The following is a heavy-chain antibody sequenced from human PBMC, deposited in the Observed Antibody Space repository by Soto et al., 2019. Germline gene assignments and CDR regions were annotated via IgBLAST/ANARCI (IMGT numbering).Heavy chain of an antibody. J-gene: IGHJ6*02. Sequence: GESLKISCKGSGSSFTSYWIGWVRQMPGKGLEWMGIIYPGDSDTRYSPSFQGQVTISADKSISTAYLQWSSLKASDTAMYYCARLVSEVPAATPYYYYGMDVWGQGTTVTVSS. D-gene: IGHD2-2*01. CDR2: IYPGDSDT. CDR1: GSSFTSYW. CDR3: ARLVSEVPAATPYYYYGMDV. V-gene: IGHV5-51*01.